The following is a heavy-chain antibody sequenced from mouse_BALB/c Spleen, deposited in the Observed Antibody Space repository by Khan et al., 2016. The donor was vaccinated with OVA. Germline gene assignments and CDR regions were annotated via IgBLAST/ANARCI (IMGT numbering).Heavy chain of an antibody. J-gene: IGHJ2*01. CDR3: TGQWGYYGTSPYSDY. V-gene: IGHV5-6*01. Sequence: EVELVESGGGLVRPGGSLKLSCTASGYSFSSYCMSWVRQTPGKRLEWVATISSGGSYTYYPDSVKGRFIISRELAMNTQHWKGNSLMSEDTAMYYSTGQWGYYGTSPYSDYWGEGTTLTVSS. CDR1: GYSFSSYC. D-gene: IGHD1-1*01. CDR2: ISSGGSYT.